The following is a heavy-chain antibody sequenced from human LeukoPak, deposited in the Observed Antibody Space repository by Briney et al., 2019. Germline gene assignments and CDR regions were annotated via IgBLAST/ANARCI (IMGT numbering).Heavy chain of an antibody. CDR1: GFTFSTYW. V-gene: IGHV3-7*04. D-gene: IGHD4-17*01. Sequence: QTGGSLRLSCAASGFTFSTYWMTWVRQAPGKGLEWVANIKQDGSEKYYVDSVKGRFTISRDNPKNSLYLQMNSLRAGDTAVYYCARANEGYGDLPFDYWGQGTLVTVSS. J-gene: IGHJ4*02. CDR2: IKQDGSEK. CDR3: ARANEGYGDLPFDY.